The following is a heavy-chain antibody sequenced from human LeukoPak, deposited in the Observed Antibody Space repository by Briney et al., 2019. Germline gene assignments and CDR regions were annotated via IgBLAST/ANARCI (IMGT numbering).Heavy chain of an antibody. J-gene: IGHJ4*02. CDR2: IKQDESEK. CDR3: ARDGNIAACDY. V-gene: IGHV3-7*01. Sequence: GGSLRLSCVASGFTFSNYWMSWVRQVPGKGLEWVANIKQDESEKYYVDSVKGRFTISRDNAKNSLYLQMNSLRAEDTAVYYCARDGNIAACDYWGQGTLVTVSS. CDR1: GFTFSNYW. D-gene: IGHD6-25*01.